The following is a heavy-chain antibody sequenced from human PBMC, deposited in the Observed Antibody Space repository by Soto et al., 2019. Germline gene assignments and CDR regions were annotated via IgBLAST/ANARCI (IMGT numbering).Heavy chain of an antibody. D-gene: IGHD5-18*01. Sequence: QVQLVESGGGVVQPGRSLRLSCAASGFTFSSYAMHWVRQAPGKGLEWVAVISYDGSNKYYADSVKGRFTISRDNCKNTLYLQMNSLRAEDTAVYYCARDPKRGDTAMVTGAYWGQGTLVTVSS. J-gene: IGHJ4*02. CDR3: ARDPKRGDTAMVTGAY. CDR2: ISYDGSNK. V-gene: IGHV3-30-3*01. CDR1: GFTFSSYA.